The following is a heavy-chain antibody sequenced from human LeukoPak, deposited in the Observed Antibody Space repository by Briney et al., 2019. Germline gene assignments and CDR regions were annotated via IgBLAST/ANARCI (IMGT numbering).Heavy chain of an antibody. V-gene: IGHV3-23*01. Sequence: GRSLRLSCDASGFTLTSYAMNWVRQAPGKGLEWVSSISGNGDNTYYADSVKGRFTISRDNSKHKLYLQMNSLRADDTAVYYCTKSGEINVACDYDYWSGYYNSLDYFDYWGQGTLVTVSS. CDR3: TKSGEINVACDYDYWSGYYNSLDYFDY. CDR2: ISGNGDNT. CDR1: GFTLTSYA. J-gene: IGHJ4*02. D-gene: IGHD3-3*01.